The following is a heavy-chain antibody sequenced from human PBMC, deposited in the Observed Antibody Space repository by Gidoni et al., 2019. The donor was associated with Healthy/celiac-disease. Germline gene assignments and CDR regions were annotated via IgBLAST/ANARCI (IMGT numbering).Heavy chain of an antibody. CDR2: IIPIFGTA. J-gene: IGHJ3*02. CDR1: GGTFSSYA. V-gene: IGHV1-69*01. Sequence: QVQLVQAGAEVKKQGSSVKVSCRASGGTFSSYAISWVRQAPGQGLEWMGGIIPIFGTAHYAPKFQGRVTITADESTSTAYMELRSLSSEDPAVYYCAEGAGAFDIWGHGTMVTVSS. D-gene: IGHD3-16*01. CDR3: AEGAGAFDI.